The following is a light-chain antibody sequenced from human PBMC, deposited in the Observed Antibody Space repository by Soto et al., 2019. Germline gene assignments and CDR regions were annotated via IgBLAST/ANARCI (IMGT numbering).Light chain of an antibody. CDR3: TSYTGRDPLLV. Sequence: QSVLTQPASVSASPGQSITISCTGTSSDVGSNNYVSWYRQHPGRVPKLIIHDVTNRPSGVSNRFSGSKSGNTASLTISGLQAEDEGDYYCTSYTGRDPLLVFGTGTKVTVL. J-gene: IGLJ1*01. V-gene: IGLV2-14*03. CDR1: SSDVGSNNY. CDR2: DVT.